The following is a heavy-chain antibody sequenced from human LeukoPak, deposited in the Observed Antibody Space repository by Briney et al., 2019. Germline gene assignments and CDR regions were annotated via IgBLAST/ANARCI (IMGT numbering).Heavy chain of an antibody. CDR3: ARDRGGCSSTSCYADYYYYYYMDV. CDR2: INPNSGGT. CDR1: GYTFTGYY. D-gene: IGHD2-2*01. J-gene: IGHJ6*03. Sequence: RASVKVSCKASGYTFTGYYMHWVRQAPGQGLEWMGWINPNSGGTNYAQKFQGRVTMTRDTSISTAYMELSRLRSDDTAVYYCARDRGGCSSTSCYADYYYYYYMDVRGKGTTVTVSS. V-gene: IGHV1-2*02.